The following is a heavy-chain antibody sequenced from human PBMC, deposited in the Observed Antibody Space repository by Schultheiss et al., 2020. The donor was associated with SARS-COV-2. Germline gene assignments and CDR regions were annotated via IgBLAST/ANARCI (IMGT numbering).Heavy chain of an antibody. V-gene: IGHV3-21*04. CDR3: AKERSSGWLGRIDY. J-gene: IGHJ4*02. Sequence: GGSLRLSCAASGFTFSSYAMHWVRQAPGKGLEWVSSISSSSSYIYYADSVKGRFTISRDNSKNTLYLQMNSLRAEDTALYYCAKERSSGWLGRIDYWGQGTLVTVSS. D-gene: IGHD6-19*01. CDR1: GFTFSSYA. CDR2: ISSSSSYI.